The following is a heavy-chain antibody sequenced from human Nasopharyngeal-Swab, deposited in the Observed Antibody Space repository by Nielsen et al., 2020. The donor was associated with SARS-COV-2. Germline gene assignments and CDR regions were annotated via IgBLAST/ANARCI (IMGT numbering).Heavy chain of an antibody. CDR2: IKQDGSEK. D-gene: IGHD2-15*01. V-gene: IGHV3-7*01. CDR3: AKPPRYCSGGSCYFFDY. Sequence: GSLTLSCAASGFTFSSYWTSCVRQAPGKGLEWVANIKQDGSEKYYVDSVKGRFTISRDNAKNSLYLQMNSLRAEDTAVYYCAKPPRYCSGGSCYFFDYWGQGTLVTVSS. J-gene: IGHJ4*02. CDR1: GFTFSSYW.